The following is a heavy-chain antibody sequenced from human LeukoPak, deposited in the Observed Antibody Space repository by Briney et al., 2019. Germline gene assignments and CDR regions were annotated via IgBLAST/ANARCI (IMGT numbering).Heavy chain of an antibody. J-gene: IGHJ4*02. Sequence: SETLSLTCTVFGGSFDHYYWFWIRQPPGKGLEWIGYIYYSGSTNYNPSLKSRVTISVDTSKNQFSLKLSSVTAADTAVYYCARSTYSSGWYYFDYWGQGTLVTVSS. CDR3: ARSTYSSGWYYFDY. CDR1: GGSFDHYY. V-gene: IGHV4-59*01. CDR2: IYYSGST. D-gene: IGHD6-19*01.